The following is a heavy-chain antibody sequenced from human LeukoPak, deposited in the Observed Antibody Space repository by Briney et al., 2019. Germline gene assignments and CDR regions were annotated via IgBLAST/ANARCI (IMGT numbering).Heavy chain of an antibody. CDR1: GYTFTGYY. Sequence: ASVKVSCKASGYTFTGYYMHWVRQATGQRLEWMGWINPNSGGTNYAQKFQGRVTMTRDTSISTAHRELSRLRSDDTAVYYCAKSGPGDGSVGATHYWGQGTLVTVSS. CDR3: AKSGPGDGSVGATHY. J-gene: IGHJ4*02. V-gene: IGHV1-2*02. D-gene: IGHD1-26*01. CDR2: INPNSGGT.